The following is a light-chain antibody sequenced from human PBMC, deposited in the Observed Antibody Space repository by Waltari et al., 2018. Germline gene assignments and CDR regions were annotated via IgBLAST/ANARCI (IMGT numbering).Light chain of an antibody. CDR3: AAWDDSLSGVV. CDR2: KNN. CDR1: SSNIGNNY. J-gene: IGLJ2*01. Sequence: SASGTPGQRVTISCSGRSSNIGNNYVYWYQQVPGTTPKLLIYKNNQRPSGVPDLFSGSRSGTSASLAISGLRSEDEADYYCAAWDDSLSGVVFGGGTKLTVL. V-gene: IGLV1-47*01.